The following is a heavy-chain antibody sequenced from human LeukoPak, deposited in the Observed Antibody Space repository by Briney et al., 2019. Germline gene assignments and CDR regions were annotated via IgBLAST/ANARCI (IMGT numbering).Heavy chain of an antibody. CDR1: GGSISSGDYY. J-gene: IGHJ3*02. Sequence: SETLPLTCTVSGGSISSGDYYWSWIRQPPGKGLEWIGYIYYSGSTYYNPSLKSRVTISVDTSKNQFSLKLSSVTAADTAVYYCARDYLEWPIGNAFDIWGQGTMVTVSS. D-gene: IGHD3-3*01. CDR2: IYYSGST. CDR3: ARDYLEWPIGNAFDI. V-gene: IGHV4-30-4*08.